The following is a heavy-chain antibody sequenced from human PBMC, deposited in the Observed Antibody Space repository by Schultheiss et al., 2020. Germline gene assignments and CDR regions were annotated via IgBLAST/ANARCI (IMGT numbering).Heavy chain of an antibody. CDR3: ARVGPSGGDASHWFDP. CDR2: IYHSGST. Sequence: GSLRLSCAASGFTFSSYEMNWVRQAPGKGLEWIGDIYHSGSTYYNPSLKSRVTISVDTSKNQFSLKLSSVTAADTAVYYCARVGPSGGDASHWFDPWGQRTLVTVSS. J-gene: IGHJ5*02. V-gene: IGHV4-34*01. CDR1: GFTFSSYE. D-gene: IGHD2-21*02.